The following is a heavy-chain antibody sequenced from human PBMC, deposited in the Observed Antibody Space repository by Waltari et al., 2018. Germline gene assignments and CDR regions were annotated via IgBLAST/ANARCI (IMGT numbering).Heavy chain of an antibody. J-gene: IGHJ4*02. CDR2: INPNSGGT. CDR3: ARDSRIAVAGSPFVY. CDR1: GSTFTGYY. V-gene: IGHV1-2*02. Sequence: QVQLVQSGAEVKKPGASVKVSCKASGSTFTGYYMHWVRQAPGQGLEWMGGINPNSGGTNYAQKLQGRVTMTTDTSTSTAYMELRSLRSDDTAVYYCARDSRIAVAGSPFVYWGQGTLVTVSS. D-gene: IGHD6-19*01.